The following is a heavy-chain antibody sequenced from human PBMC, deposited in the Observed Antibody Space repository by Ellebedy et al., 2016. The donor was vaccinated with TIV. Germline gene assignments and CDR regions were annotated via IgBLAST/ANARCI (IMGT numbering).Heavy chain of an antibody. V-gene: IGHV3-48*04. CDR2: ISSNAAAI. CDR3: AREFTFSWWIDF. J-gene: IGHJ4*02. Sequence: PGGSLRLSCAASGFIFSDYNMNWVRQAPGKGLEWVAYISSNAAAIYYADSVRGRFTISRDNADNSLYLQIHSLRPEDTALYYCAREFTFSWWIDFWGPGTLVTVSS. CDR1: GFIFSDYN. D-gene: IGHD6-13*01.